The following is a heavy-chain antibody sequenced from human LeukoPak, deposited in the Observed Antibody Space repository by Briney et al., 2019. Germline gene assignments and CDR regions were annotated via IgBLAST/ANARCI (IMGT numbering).Heavy chain of an antibody. D-gene: IGHD6-13*01. Sequence: PGGSLRLSCAASGFTFDDYAMHWVRQAPGKGLEWVSFISGDGTRTYYADSVKGRFTISRDNSKNSLYLQVNRLRTEDTALYYCAKGAIASAGTQYWGQGTLVTVSS. CDR2: ISGDGTRT. J-gene: IGHJ4*02. CDR3: AKGAIASAGTQY. CDR1: GFTFDDYA. V-gene: IGHV3-43*02.